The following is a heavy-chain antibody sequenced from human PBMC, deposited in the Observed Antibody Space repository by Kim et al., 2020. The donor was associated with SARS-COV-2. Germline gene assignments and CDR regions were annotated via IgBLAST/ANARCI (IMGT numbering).Heavy chain of an antibody. CDR3: ARNHLSNPAAIYYYGMDV. D-gene: IGHD2-2*01. V-gene: IGHV1-18*01. J-gene: IGHJ6*02. Sequence: ASVKVSCKASGYTFTSYGISWVRQAPGQGLEWMGWISAYNGNTNYAQKLQGRVTMTTDTSTSTAYMELRSLRSDDTAVYYCARNHLSNPAAIYYYGMDVWGQGTTVTVSS. CDR2: ISAYNGNT. CDR1: GYTFTSYG.